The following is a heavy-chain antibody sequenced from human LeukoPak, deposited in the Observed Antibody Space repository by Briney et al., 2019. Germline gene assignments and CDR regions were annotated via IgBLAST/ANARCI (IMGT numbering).Heavy chain of an antibody. V-gene: IGHV1-69*04. D-gene: IGHD3-16*01. J-gene: IGHJ4*02. CDR2: IIPILGIA. CDR3: ARDRPAGGPGQGY. Sequence: SVKVSCKASGGTFSSYAISWVRQAPGQGLEWMGRIIPILGIANYAQKFQGRVTITADKSTSTAYMELSSLRSEDTAVYYCARDRPAGGPGQGYWGQGTLVTVSS. CDR1: GGTFSSYA.